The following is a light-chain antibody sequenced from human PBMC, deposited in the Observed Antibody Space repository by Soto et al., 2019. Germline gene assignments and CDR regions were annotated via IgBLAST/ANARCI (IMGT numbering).Light chain of an antibody. CDR3: QVWDSSTSPLAV. Sequence: SSELTQPPSVSVAPGKTASLACGGNNIENKDVHWYQQKSGQAPVLVISYDRDRPSGIPERFSASNSGNTATLTIRRVEAEDEADYYCQVWDSSTSPLAVFGGGTKLTVL. J-gene: IGLJ2*01. CDR1: NIENKD. V-gene: IGLV3-21*04. CDR2: YDR.